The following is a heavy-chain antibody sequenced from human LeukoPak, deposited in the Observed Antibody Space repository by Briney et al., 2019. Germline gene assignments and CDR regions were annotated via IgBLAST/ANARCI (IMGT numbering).Heavy chain of an antibody. Sequence: PSETLSLTCIVSGGSSSDYYWSWIRQPPGKELEWIGYIHYSGSTNYNPSLKSRVTISVDTSKNQFSLKLTSVTAADTAVYYCARAVAAAGSTYYFDSWGQGTLVTVSS. CDR3: ARAVAAAGSTYYFDS. D-gene: IGHD6-13*01. CDR2: IHYSGST. J-gene: IGHJ4*02. V-gene: IGHV4-59*08. CDR1: GGSSSDYY.